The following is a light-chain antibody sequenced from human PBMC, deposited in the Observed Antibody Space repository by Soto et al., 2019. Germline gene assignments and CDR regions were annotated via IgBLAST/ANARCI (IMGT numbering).Light chain of an antibody. CDR3: ATWDDSLNAAV. CDR2: IDD. V-gene: IGLV1-44*01. CDR1: TSNIAGNT. Sequence: QSALTQPPSLSGTPGQRVTISCSGSTSNIAGNTVHWYQHLPETAPKLLIYIDDQRPSGVPDRFSGSKSGTSASLAISGHQSEDEADYYCATWDDSLNAAVFGGGTKLTVL. J-gene: IGLJ7*01.